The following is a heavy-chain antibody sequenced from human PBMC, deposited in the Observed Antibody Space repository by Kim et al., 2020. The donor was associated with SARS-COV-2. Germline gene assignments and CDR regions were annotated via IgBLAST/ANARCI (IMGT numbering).Heavy chain of an antibody. CDR3: AREKRGTMVRGEYYYGMDV. CDR1: GGSISSYY. J-gene: IGHJ6*02. Sequence: SETLSLTCTVSGGSISSYYWSWIRQPPGKGLEWIGYIYYSGSTNYNPSLKSRVTISVDTSKNQFSLKLSSVTAADTAVYYCAREKRGTMVRGEYYYGMDVWGQGTTVTVSS. D-gene: IGHD3-10*01. CDR2: IYYSGST. V-gene: IGHV4-59*01.